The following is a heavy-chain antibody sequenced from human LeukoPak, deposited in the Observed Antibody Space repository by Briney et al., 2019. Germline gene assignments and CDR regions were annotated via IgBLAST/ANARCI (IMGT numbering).Heavy chain of an antibody. CDR3: AREVTAAAGTFDY. CDR1: GGSISSGGYY. Sequence: SETLSLTCTVSGGSISSGGYYWSWIRQHPGKGLEWIGYIYYSGSTYYNPSLKSRVTISVDTSKNQFSLKLSSVTAADTAVYYCAREVTAAAGTFDYWGQGTLVTVSS. D-gene: IGHD6-13*01. V-gene: IGHV4-31*03. J-gene: IGHJ4*02. CDR2: IYYSGST.